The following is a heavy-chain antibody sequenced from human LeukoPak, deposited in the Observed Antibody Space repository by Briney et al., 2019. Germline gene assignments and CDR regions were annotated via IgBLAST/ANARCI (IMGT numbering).Heavy chain of an antibody. D-gene: IGHD3-22*01. Sequence: PGASLRPSCAASGFTFRRYWMSWLRQAPGKGLAWVPNIKQDGSEKYYVDSVKGRFTISREHAKNSLYLQMNSLRAEDTAVYYCASGYDSSGYYTPYYFDYWGQGTLVTVSS. CDR2: IKQDGSEK. V-gene: IGHV3-7*01. CDR3: ASGYDSSGYYTPYYFDY. CDR1: GFTFRRYW. J-gene: IGHJ4*02.